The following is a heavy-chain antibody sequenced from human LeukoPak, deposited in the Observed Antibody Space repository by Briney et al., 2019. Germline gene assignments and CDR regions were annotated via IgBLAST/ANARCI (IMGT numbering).Heavy chain of an antibody. CDR1: GGSISSGDYY. D-gene: IGHD6-6*01. V-gene: IGHV4-30-4*01. CDR2: IYYSGST. Sequence: PSETLSLTCTVSGGSISSGDYYWSWMRQPPGKGLERIGYIYYSGSTYYNPSLKSRVTISVDTSKNQFSLKLSSVTAADTAVYYCARRGRVEYSSSSYAFDIWGQGTMVTVSS. J-gene: IGHJ3*02. CDR3: ARRGRVEYSSSSYAFDI.